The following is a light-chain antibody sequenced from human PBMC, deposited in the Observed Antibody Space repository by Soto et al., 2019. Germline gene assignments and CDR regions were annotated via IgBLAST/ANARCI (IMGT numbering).Light chain of an antibody. CDR3: QQSYSTLRT. J-gene: IGKJ3*01. CDR2: AAS. CDR1: QSSSSY. Sequence: DIQMTQSPSSLSASVGDRVTITCRASQSSSSYLNWYQQKPGKAPKLLIYAASSLQSGVPSRFSGSGSGTDFTLTISSLQPEDCATYYGQQSYSTLRTFGPGTKVDI. V-gene: IGKV1-39*01.